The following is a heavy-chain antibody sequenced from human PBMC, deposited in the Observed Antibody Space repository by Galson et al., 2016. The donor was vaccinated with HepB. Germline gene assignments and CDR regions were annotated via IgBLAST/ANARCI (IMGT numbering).Heavy chain of an antibody. CDR3: ARAADRGFLES. J-gene: IGHJ5*02. Sequence: TLSLTCTVSGGSISSVDYYWSWIRQPPGKGLEWIAHIYYSGSSYYNPSLKSRVSISVDRSKNQFSLKLNSVTVADTAVYYCARAADRGFLESWGQGTLVTVSS. CDR1: GGSISSVDYY. D-gene: IGHD3-3*01. V-gene: IGHV4-30-4*01. CDR2: IYYSGSS.